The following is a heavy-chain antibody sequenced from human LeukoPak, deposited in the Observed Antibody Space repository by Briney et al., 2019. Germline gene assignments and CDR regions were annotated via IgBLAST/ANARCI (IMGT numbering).Heavy chain of an antibody. D-gene: IGHD4-11*01. CDR3: ARGVLTTGSYYMDV. V-gene: IGHV4-59*11. CDR1: GGSISSHI. Sequence: AETLTLTCTVSGGSISSHIWSWIRQPPGKGLEWLGYVYCSGSTNYNPSLKNRVTISIATSMCQFSLKLTSVPAADTAVSYCARGVLTTGSYYMDVWGKGTTVTVSS. J-gene: IGHJ6*03. CDR2: VYCSGST.